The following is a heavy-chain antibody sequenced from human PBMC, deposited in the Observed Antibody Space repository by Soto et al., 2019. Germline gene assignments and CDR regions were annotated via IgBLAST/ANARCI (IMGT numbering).Heavy chain of an antibody. CDR3: AKDAKILDWLPTSYYYDF. V-gene: IGHV3-23*01. CDR2: ISRSGNST. D-gene: IGHD3-9*01. Sequence: EVQVLESGGDLAQPGGSLRLSCAASGFRFSSYAMSWVRQSPGKGLEWVSSISRSGNSTYSADSVRGRFTISRDNSKNTLYLQMYSLRAEDTAVYYCAKDAKILDWLPTSYYYDFWGRGALVTVSS. J-gene: IGHJ4*02. CDR1: GFRFSSYA.